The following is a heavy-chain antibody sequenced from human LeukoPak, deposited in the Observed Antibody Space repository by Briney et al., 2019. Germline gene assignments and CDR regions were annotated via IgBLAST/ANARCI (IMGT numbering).Heavy chain of an antibody. V-gene: IGHV3-21*06. D-gene: IGHD3-10*01. J-gene: IGHJ6*03. CDR1: GFTFSSYS. CDR3: ARSMVRATYYMDV. Sequence: GGSLRLSCAASGFTFSSYSMNWVRQAPGKGLEWVSFISSSSSYIYYADSVKGRFTISRDNAKNSLYLQMNSLRAEDTAVYYCARSMVRATYYMDVWGTGSTVSVSS. CDR2: ISSSSSYI.